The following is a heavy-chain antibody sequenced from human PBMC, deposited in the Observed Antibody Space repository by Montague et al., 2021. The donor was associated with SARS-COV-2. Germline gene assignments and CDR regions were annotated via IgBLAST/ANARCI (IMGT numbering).Heavy chain of an antibody. Sequence: SETLSLTCTVSGGAISTGNWWTWVVRHPGEGRVGGGGRIYIGGTKYKQPPKRRGGMSVDKSANQLPLRLTSVTAADTAIYYCAGEGGGGSDLAYWGQGTLVTVSS. CDR2: RIYIGGT. CDR1: GGAISTGNW. V-gene: IGHV4-4*02. CDR3: AGEGGGGSDLAY. J-gene: IGHJ4*02. D-gene: IGHD3-16*01.